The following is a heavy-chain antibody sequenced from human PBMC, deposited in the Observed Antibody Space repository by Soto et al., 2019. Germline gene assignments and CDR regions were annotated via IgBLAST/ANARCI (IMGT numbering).Heavy chain of an antibody. Sequence: QVQLVQSGAEVKKPGASVKVSCKASGYTFTSYDINWVRQATGQGLEWMGWMNPNSGNTGYAQKFQGRVTMTRNTSISTDYMELSSLRSEETAVYYCARAKAEDITDAFDIWGQGTMVTVSS. CDR1: GYTFTSYD. J-gene: IGHJ3*02. D-gene: IGHD2-15*01. CDR3: ARAKAEDITDAFDI. CDR2: MNPNSGNT. V-gene: IGHV1-8*01.